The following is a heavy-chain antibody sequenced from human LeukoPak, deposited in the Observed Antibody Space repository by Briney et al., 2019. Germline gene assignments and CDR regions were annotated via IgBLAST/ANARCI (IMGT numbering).Heavy chain of an antibody. D-gene: IGHD3-22*01. CDR1: GGSISSYY. Sequence: SETLSLTCTVSGGSISSYYWSWIRQPPGKGLEWIGYIYTSGSTNYNPSLKSRVTISVDTSKNQFSLKLSSVTAADTAVYYCARRLGYCDSSYYYYYMDVWGKGTTVTVSS. CDR2: IYTSGST. CDR3: ARRLGYCDSSYYYYYMDV. J-gene: IGHJ6*03. V-gene: IGHV4-4*09.